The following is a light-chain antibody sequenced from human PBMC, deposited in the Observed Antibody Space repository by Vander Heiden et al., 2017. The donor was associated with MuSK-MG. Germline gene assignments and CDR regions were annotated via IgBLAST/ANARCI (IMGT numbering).Light chain of an antibody. CDR1: QCLPQSDGNIH. CDR2: EVS. CDR3: RQSVQEPQT. J-gene: IGKJ1*01. Sequence: DVVTTQMPLSLSVTPAQSASISSRPSQCLPQSDGNIHLYWYLQSPGQPPQLLLYEVSNGRAGVPDRFSGRGSATDFTRKIIRVKGENVGINYCRQSVQEPQTFGQGTKVEIK. V-gene: IGKV2D-29*01.